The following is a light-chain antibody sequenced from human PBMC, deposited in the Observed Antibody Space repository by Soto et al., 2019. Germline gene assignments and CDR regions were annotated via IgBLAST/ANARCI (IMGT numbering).Light chain of an antibody. CDR3: QKYNSAPLA. V-gene: IGKV1-27*01. Sequence: DIQMTQSPSSLSASVGDRVTITCRASQGITNYLAWYQQKPGKVPKLLIYAASTLQSGVPSRFSGSGSGTDFTLTISGLQPEDVATYYCQKYNSAPLAFGGGNKVEIK. CDR1: QGITNY. CDR2: AAS. J-gene: IGKJ4*01.